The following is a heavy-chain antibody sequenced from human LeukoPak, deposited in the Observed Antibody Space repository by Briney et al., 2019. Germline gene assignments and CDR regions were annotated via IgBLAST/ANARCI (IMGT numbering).Heavy chain of an antibody. V-gene: IGHV3-23*01. D-gene: IGHD3-9*01. CDR3: AKDLGRYYGILTGQRGYYYYGMDV. CDR1: GFTFSSYA. CDR2: ISGSGGST. J-gene: IGHJ6*02. Sequence: PGGSLRLSCAASGFTFSSYAMSWVRQAPGKGLEWVSAISGSGGSTYYADSVKGRFTISRDNSKNTLYLQMNSLRAEDTAVYYCAKDLGRYYGILTGQRGYYYYGMDVWGQGTTVTVSS.